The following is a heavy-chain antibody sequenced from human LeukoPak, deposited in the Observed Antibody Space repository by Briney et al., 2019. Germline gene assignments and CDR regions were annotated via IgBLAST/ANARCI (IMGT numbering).Heavy chain of an antibody. V-gene: IGHV3-23*01. CDR2: ISGSGGST. J-gene: IGHJ6*03. CDR1: GFTFSSYA. CDR3: ARTRPTNYYDSSGPMDV. Sequence: GGSLRLSCAASGFTFSSYAMSWVRQAPGKGLEWVSAISGSGGSTYYADSVKGRFTISRDNSKNTLYLQMNSLRAEDTAVYYCARTRPTNYYDSSGPMDVWGKGTTVTVSS. D-gene: IGHD3-22*01.